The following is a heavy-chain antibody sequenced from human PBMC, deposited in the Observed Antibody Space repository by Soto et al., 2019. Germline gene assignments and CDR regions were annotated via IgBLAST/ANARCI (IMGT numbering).Heavy chain of an antibody. Sequence: GGSLRLSCAASGFTFSSYAMSWVRQAPGKGLEWVSAISGSGGSTYYADSVKGRFTISRDNSKNTLYLQMNSLRAEDTAVYYCAKDWGIVVVVAAPFDYWGQGTLVTVSS. J-gene: IGHJ4*02. CDR2: ISGSGGST. V-gene: IGHV3-23*01. CDR3: AKDWGIVVVVAAPFDY. D-gene: IGHD2-15*01. CDR1: GFTFSSYA.